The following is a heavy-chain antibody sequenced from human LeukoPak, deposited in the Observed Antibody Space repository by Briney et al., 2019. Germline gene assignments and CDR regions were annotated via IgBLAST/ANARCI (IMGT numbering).Heavy chain of an antibody. V-gene: IGHV4-39*01. Sequence: SETLSLTCTVSGGSISSGSYYWGWIRQPPGKGLEWIGSIYYSGSTYYNPSLKSRVTISVDTSKNQLSLKLSSVTAADTAVYYCARHVRLPHYYDSSGYYVDYWGQGTLVTVSS. D-gene: IGHD3-22*01. CDR3: ARHVRLPHYYDSSGYYVDY. CDR1: GGSISSGSYY. J-gene: IGHJ4*02. CDR2: IYYSGST.